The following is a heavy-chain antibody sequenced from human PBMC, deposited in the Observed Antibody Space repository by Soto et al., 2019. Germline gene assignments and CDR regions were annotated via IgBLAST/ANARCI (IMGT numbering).Heavy chain of an antibody. J-gene: IGHJ5*02. CDR1: GGTFSTYT. Sequence: QVQLVQSGAEVKKPGSSVKVSCKASGGTFSTYTITWVRQAPGQGLEWMGRIIPIIGIINYAQKFQGRVTVSADKFTSTADMELTGLRSVETAVYYCAGDPDSHYNDSHASSYPWGQGTLVTVSS. CDR3: AGDPDSHYNDSHASSYP. CDR2: IIPIIGII. D-gene: IGHD4-4*01. V-gene: IGHV1-69*08.